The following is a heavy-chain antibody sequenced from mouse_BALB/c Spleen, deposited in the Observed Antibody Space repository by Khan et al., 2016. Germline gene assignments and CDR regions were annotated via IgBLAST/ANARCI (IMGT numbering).Heavy chain of an antibody. Sequence: EVELVESGGGLVKPGGSLKLSCAASGFTFSDYYMYWVRQTPEKRLEWVATISDGGSYTYYPDSVKGRFTISRDNAKNNLYLQMSSLKSEDTAMYYCARDLNWYFDVGGAGTTVTVSS. CDR3: ARDLNWYFDV. J-gene: IGHJ1*01. V-gene: IGHV5-4*02. CDR2: ISDGGSYT. CDR1: GFTFSDYY.